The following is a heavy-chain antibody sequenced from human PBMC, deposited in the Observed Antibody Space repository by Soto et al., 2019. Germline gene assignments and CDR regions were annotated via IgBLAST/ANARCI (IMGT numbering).Heavy chain of an antibody. J-gene: IGHJ3*02. V-gene: IGHV4-4*07. CDR3: ARGGRDCFDI. CDR1: GGSISTFY. CDR2: AYITGSR. D-gene: IGHD2-21*01. Sequence: QVQLQESGPGLVKPSETLSLTCSVSGGSISTFYWYWIRQSAEKELEWIGRAYITGSRNYHPSLKSRFTVSVDTSKNQFSLKMSSVTAADTAVYYCARGGRDCFDILGQGTRVTVSS.